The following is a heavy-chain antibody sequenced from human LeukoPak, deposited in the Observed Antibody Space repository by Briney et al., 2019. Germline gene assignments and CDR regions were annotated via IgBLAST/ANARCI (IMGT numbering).Heavy chain of an antibody. J-gene: IGHJ4*02. CDR2: ISGSGGST. V-gene: IGHV3-23*01. CDR1: GFTFNSYA. Sequence: GGSLRLSCAASGFTFNSYAMNWVRQAPGKGLEWVSVISGSGGSTHYADSVKGRFTISRDNSKNTLYLQMNSLRAEDTAVYYCAKEQVIAARHYFEYWGQGTLVTVSS. CDR3: AKEQVIAARHYFEY. D-gene: IGHD6-13*01.